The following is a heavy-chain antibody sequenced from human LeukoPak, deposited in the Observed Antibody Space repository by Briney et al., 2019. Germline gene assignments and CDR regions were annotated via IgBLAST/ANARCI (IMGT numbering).Heavy chain of an antibody. CDR1: GGTFSSYA. V-gene: IGHV1-69*05. CDR2: IIPIFGTA. J-gene: IGHJ3*02. D-gene: IGHD1-7*01. Sequence: ASVKVSCKASGGTFSSYAISWVRQAPGQGLEWMGRIIPIFGTANYAQKFQGRVTITTDESTSTAYMELSSLRSEDTAVYYCARNKLPLGALDIWGQGTMVTVSS. CDR3: ARNKLPLGALDI.